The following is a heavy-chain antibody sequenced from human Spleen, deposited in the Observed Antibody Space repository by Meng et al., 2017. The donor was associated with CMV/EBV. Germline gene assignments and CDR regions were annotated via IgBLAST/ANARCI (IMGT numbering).Heavy chain of an antibody. CDR2: INHSGST. V-gene: IGHV4-34*01. CDR3: ARDSPGGYGYFDS. CDR1: AGAFSGYY. J-gene: IGHJ4*02. D-gene: IGHD5-12*01. Sequence: QVQLQQVGVGLLQPSETLSLTCAVYAGAFSGYYWSWIRQPPGKGLELIGEINHSGSTNYNPSLKSRVTISVDTSKNQFSLKLSSVTAADTAVYYCARDSPGGYGYFDSWGQGTLVTVSS.